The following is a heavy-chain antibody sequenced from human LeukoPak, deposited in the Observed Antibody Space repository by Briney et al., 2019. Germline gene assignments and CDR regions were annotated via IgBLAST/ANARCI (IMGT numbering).Heavy chain of an antibody. V-gene: IGHV1-69*13. Sequence: SVKVSCKASGGTFSSYAISWVRQAPGQGLEWMGGIIPIFGTANYAQKFQGRVTITADESASTAYMELSSLRSEDTAVYYCARDLDSGSYYLVAFDIWGQGTMVTVSS. J-gene: IGHJ3*02. D-gene: IGHD1-26*01. CDR3: ARDLDSGSYYLVAFDI. CDR2: IIPIFGTA. CDR1: GGTFSSYA.